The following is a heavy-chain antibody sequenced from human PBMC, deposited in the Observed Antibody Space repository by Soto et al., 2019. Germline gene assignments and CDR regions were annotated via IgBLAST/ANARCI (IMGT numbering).Heavy chain of an antibody. CDR2: MNPNSGNT. Sequence: GASVKVSCKASGYTFTSYDINWVRQATGQGLEWMGWMNPNSGNTGYAQKFQGRVTMTRNTSTSTAYMELSSLRSEDTAVYYCATGFIVVAGSFDYWGQGTLVTVSS. CDR3: ATGFIVVAGSFDY. J-gene: IGHJ4*02. D-gene: IGHD2-15*01. CDR1: GYTFTSYD. V-gene: IGHV1-8*01.